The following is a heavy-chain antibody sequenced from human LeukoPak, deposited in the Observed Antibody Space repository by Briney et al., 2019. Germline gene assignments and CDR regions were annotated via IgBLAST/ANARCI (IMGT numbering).Heavy chain of an antibody. CDR3: ATDLGIVGASGR. D-gene: IGHD1-26*01. CDR1: GYTLTELS. J-gene: IGHJ4*02. CDR2: FDPEDGET. Sequence: ASVKVSCKVSGYTLTELSMHWVRQAPGKGLEWMGGFDPEDGETIYAQKFQGRVTMTEDTSTDTAYMELSSLRSEDTAVYYCATDLGIVGASGRWGRGTLVTVSS. V-gene: IGHV1-24*01.